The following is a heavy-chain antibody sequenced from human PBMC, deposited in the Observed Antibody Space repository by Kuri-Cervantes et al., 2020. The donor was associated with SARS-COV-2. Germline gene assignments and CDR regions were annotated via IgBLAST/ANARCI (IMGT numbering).Heavy chain of an antibody. Sequence: ESLKISCAASGFTFSSYSMNWVRQAPGKGLEWVSSISSSSSYIYYADSVKGRFTISRDNAKNSLYLQMNSLRAEDTAVYYCARVAAHVYWGQGTLVTVSS. CDR2: ISSSSSYI. CDR3: ARVAAHVY. V-gene: IGHV3-21*04. J-gene: IGHJ4*02. D-gene: IGHD6-6*01. CDR1: GFTFSSYS.